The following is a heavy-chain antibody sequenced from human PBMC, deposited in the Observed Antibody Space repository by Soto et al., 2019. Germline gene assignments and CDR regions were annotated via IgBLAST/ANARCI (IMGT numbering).Heavy chain of an antibody. CDR1: GFTFSDYY. Sequence: QVQLVESGGGLVKPGGSLRLSCAASGFTFSDYYMSWIRQAPGKGLEWVSYISGSGSNIYYADSVKGRFTISRDNAKNSLHLQMNSLRAEDTAVYYCASGVAASHFYYYYMDVWGKGTTVTVSS. J-gene: IGHJ6*03. V-gene: IGHV3-11*01. CDR3: ASGVAASHFYYYYMDV. D-gene: IGHD2-15*01. CDR2: ISGSGSNI.